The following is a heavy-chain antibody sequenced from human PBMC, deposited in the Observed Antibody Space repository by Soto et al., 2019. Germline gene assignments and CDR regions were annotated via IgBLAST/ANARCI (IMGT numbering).Heavy chain of an antibody. V-gene: IGHV3-23*01. CDR2: ISGSGGST. CDR3: AKVIHFSAGVWDYYFDY. Sequence: PGGSLRLSCAASGFTFSTYAMSWVRQAPGKGLEWVSAISGSGGSTYYADSVKGRFTISRDNSKNTLYLQMNSLRAEDTAVYYCAKVIHFSAGVWDYYFDYWGQGTLVTVSS. J-gene: IGHJ4*02. D-gene: IGHD3-3*02. CDR1: GFTFSTYA.